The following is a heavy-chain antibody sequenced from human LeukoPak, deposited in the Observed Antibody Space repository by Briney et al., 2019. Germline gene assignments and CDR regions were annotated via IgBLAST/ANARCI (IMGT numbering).Heavy chain of an antibody. D-gene: IGHD6-13*01. CDR2: IYTSGST. CDR1: GGSISSYY. J-gene: IGHJ5*02. Sequence: SETLSLTCTVSGGSISSYYWSWIRQPAGKGLEWIGRIYTSGSTNYNPSLKSRVTMSVDTSKNQFSLKLSSVTAADTAVYYCARDKAGYSSSWYDNWFDPWGQGTLVTASS. CDR3: ARDKAGYSSSWYDNWFDP. V-gene: IGHV4-4*07.